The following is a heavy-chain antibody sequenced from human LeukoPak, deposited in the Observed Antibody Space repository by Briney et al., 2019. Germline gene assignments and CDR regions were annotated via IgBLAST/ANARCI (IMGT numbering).Heavy chain of an antibody. V-gene: IGHV3-21*01. J-gene: IGHJ4*02. Sequence: GGSLRLSCAASGFTFSRYSMNWVRQAPGKGLEWVSSISSSSSFIYYADSVKGRFTISRDNAKNSLYLQMNSLRAEETAVYYCARDPPLGYCSSSSCPHLDYWGQGTLVTVSS. D-gene: IGHD2-2*01. CDR3: ARDPPLGYCSSSSCPHLDY. CDR1: GFTFSRYS. CDR2: ISSSSSFI.